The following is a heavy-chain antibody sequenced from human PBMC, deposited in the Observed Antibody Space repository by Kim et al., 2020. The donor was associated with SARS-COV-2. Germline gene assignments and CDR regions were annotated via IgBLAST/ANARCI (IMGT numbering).Heavy chain of an antibody. J-gene: IGHJ6*02. Sequence: GGSLRLSCAASGFTFSSYDMHWVRQATGKGLEWVSAIGTAGDTYYPGSVKGRFTISRENAKNSLYLQMNSLRAGDTAVYYCARSSVYYGMDVWGQGTTVTVSS. V-gene: IGHV3-13*01. D-gene: IGHD3-10*01. CDR2: IGTAGDT. CDR3: ARSSVYYGMDV. CDR1: GFTFSSYD.